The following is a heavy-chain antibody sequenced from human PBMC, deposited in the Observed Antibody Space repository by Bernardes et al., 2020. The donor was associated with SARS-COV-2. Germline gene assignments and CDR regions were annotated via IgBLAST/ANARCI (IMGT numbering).Heavy chain of an antibody. Sequence: GSLRLSCAASGFTFTNSWMHWVRQAPGKGLVWLSRINGGGSNTNYADSVKGRFTISRDNAKSTLYLQMNSLTPEDTALYYCVRGTGNYGDWDYWGQGTLVTVS. CDR3: VRGTGNYGDWDY. D-gene: IGHD4-17*01. J-gene: IGHJ4*02. CDR2: INGGGSNT. CDR1: GFTFTNSW. V-gene: IGHV3-74*01.